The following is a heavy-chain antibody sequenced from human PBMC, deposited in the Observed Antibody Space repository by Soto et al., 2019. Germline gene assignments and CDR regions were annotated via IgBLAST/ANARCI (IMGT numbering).Heavy chain of an antibody. J-gene: IGHJ6*02. CDR2: IIPIFGTA. CDR1: GGTFSSYA. V-gene: IGHV1-69*12. Sequence: QVQLVQSGAEVKKPGSSVKVSCKASGGTFSSYAISWVRQAPGQGLEWMGGIIPIFGTANYAQKFQGRVTITADESTSTAYMELSSLRSEDTAVYYCARDGGYYYDSSGLARDYGMDVWGQGTTVTVSS. CDR3: ARDGGYYYDSSGLARDYGMDV. D-gene: IGHD3-22*01.